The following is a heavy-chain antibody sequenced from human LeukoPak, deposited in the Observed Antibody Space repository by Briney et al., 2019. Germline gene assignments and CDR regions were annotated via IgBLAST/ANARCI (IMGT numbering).Heavy chain of an antibody. Sequence: GRSLRLSCAASGFTFSSYAMHWVRQAPGKGLEWVAVISYDGSNKYYADSVKGRFTISRDNSKNTLYLQMNSLRAEDTAVYYCARVYSNSPEYGMDVWGQGTTVTVPS. CDR3: ARVYSNSPEYGMDV. CDR1: GFTFSSYA. V-gene: IGHV3-30-3*01. J-gene: IGHJ6*02. D-gene: IGHD2/OR15-2a*01. CDR2: ISYDGSNK.